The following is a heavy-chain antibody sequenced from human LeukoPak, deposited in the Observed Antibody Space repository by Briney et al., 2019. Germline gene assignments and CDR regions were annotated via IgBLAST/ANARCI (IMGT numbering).Heavy chain of an antibody. CDR3: ARQTTVTTDAWDGFDY. Sequence: GRSLRLSCTASGFTFTTYAMHWVRQAPGKGLEWVAVISYDGSNKYYADSVKGRFTISRDNSKNTLYLQMNSLRAEDTAVYYCARQTTVTTDAWDGFDYWGQGTLVAVPS. D-gene: IGHD4-17*01. V-gene: IGHV3-30-3*01. J-gene: IGHJ4*02. CDR2: ISYDGSNK. CDR1: GFTFTTYA.